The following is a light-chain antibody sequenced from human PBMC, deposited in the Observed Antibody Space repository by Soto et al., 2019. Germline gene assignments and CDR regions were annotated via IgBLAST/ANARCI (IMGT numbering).Light chain of an antibody. CDR2: EDT. V-gene: IGLV3-1*01. J-gene: IGLJ1*01. CDR3: QTWDSSSGWV. CDR1: KLGDKY. Sequence: SYELTQPPSVSVSPGQTASITCSGDKLGDKYACWYQQRPGQSPVLVIYEDTKRPSGIPERFSGSNSGNTATLTISGTQTMDEADYYCQTWDSSSGWVFGNGTKVTVL.